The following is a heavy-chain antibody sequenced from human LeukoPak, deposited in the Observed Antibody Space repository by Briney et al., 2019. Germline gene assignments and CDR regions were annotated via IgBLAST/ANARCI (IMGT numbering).Heavy chain of an antibody. D-gene: IGHD3-16*01. J-gene: IGHJ4*02. V-gene: IGHV3-21*01. Sequence: GGSLRLSCAASGFTFSSYSMNWVRQAPGKGLEWVSSISSSSSYIYYADSVKGRFAISRDNAKNSLYLQMNSLRAEDTAVYYCARAPSRGRWGWGQGTLVTVSS. CDR2: ISSSSSYI. CDR1: GFTFSSYS. CDR3: ARAPSRGRWG.